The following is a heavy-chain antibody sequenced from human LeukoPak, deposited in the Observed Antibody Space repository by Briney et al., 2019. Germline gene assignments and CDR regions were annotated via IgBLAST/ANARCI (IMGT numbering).Heavy chain of an antibody. D-gene: IGHD6-13*01. Sequence: PGGSQRLFCAASGFIVNSCGMHCARQAPGKGRGWLAVISYDGSNKYYAESVKGRFTISRDNSKNKLYLQMNSLRAEDTAVYYCVKGYGSSWYYFDYRGQGTLVTVSS. CDR1: GFIVNSCG. CDR2: ISYDGSNK. J-gene: IGHJ4*02. CDR3: VKGYGSSWYYFDY. V-gene: IGHV3-30*18.